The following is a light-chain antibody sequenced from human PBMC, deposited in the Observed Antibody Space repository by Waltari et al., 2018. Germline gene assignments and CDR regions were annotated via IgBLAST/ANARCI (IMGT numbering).Light chain of an antibody. CDR1: QSISTY. CDR2: GAS. Sequence: DIQMTQSPSSLSASVGDRVTIPCRASQSISTYLIWYQQKPGRAPKLLIYGASILLSGVPSRFSGSGSGTDFTLIISSLQPEDSATYYCQQSYSTPLTYGGGTKVEIK. CDR3: QQSYSTPLT. J-gene: IGKJ4*01. V-gene: IGKV1-39*01.